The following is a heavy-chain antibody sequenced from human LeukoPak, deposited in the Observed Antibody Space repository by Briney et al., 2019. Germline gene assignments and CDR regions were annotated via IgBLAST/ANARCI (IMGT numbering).Heavy chain of an antibody. CDR3: VRGNWNYYDSGTYGMDV. V-gene: IGHV3-13*01. D-gene: IGHD3-10*01. Sequence: GGSLRLSCTASGFTFRSYDMHWVRQPTGKGLEWVSTIGRVDDTYYPGSVRGRFTISREDAENSFYLQMNSLKVEDTAVYFCVRGNWNYYDSGTYGMDVWGQGTTVTVSS. CDR1: GFTFRSYD. J-gene: IGHJ6*02. CDR2: IGRVDDT.